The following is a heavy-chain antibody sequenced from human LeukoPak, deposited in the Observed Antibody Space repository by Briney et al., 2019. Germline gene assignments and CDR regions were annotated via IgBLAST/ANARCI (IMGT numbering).Heavy chain of an antibody. CDR1: GFTFTSRSA. D-gene: IGHD6-13*01. J-gene: IGHJ5*02. CDR2: IVVDSDNT. V-gene: IGHV1-58*01. Sequence: GASVKVSCKASGFTFTSRSAVQWVRQASGQRLEWIGWIVVDSDNTNYAENFQERVTITRDMSASTSYMELSSLRSEDTAVYFCASPYTSSWFDLWGQGTLVTVSS. CDR3: ASPYTSSWFDL.